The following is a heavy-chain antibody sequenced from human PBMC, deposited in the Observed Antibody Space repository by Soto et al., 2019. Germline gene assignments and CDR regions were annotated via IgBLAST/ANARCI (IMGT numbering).Heavy chain of an antibody. Sequence: EVQLVESGGGLIQPGGSLRLSCAASGFTVSSNYMSWVRQAPGKGLEWVSVIYSGGSTYYADSVKGRFTISRDNSKNTLNLQMNSLRAEDTAVYYCARDRYSGYDYYYFGMDVWGQGTTVTVSS. CDR2: IYSGGST. J-gene: IGHJ6*02. D-gene: IGHD5-12*01. CDR3: ARDRYSGYDYYYFGMDV. CDR1: GFTVSSNY. V-gene: IGHV3-53*01.